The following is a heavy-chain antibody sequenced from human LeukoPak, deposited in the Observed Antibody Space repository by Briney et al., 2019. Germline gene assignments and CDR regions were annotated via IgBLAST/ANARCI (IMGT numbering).Heavy chain of an antibody. CDR3: AKAWWLSYYFDY. CDR1: GFTFSSYS. V-gene: IGHV3-21*01. J-gene: IGHJ4*02. CDR2: ISSSSSYI. D-gene: IGHD3-16*02. Sequence: GGSLRLSCAASGFTFSSYSMNWVRQAPGKGLEWVSSISSSSSYIYYADSVKGRFTISRDNAKNSLYLQMNSLRAEDTAVYYCAKAWWLSYYFDYWGQGTLVTASS.